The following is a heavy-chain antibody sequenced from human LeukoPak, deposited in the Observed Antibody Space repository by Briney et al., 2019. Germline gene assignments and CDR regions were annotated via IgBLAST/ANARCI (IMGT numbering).Heavy chain of an antibody. CDR2: IYYSGST. V-gene: IGHV4-59*01. CDR3: ASSPTYYYDSSELSFDY. J-gene: IGHJ4*02. Sequence: PSETLSLTCTVSGGSISSYYWSWIRQPPGKELEWIGYIYYSGSTNYNPSLKSRVTISVDTSKNQFSLKLSSVTAADTAVYYCASSPTYYYDSSELSFDYWGQGTLVTVSS. D-gene: IGHD3-22*01. CDR1: GGSISSYY.